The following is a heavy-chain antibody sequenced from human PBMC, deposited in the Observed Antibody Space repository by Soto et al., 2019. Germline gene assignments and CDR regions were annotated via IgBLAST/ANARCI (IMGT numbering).Heavy chain of an antibody. J-gene: IGHJ4*02. V-gene: IGHV1-2*04. D-gene: IGHD2-2*02. CDR2: INLNSGGT. Sequence: QVQLVQSGAEVKKPGASVKVSCKASGYTFTGYYMHWVRQAPGQGLEWMGWINLNSGGTNYAQKFQGWVTMTRDTSISTAYTELSRLRSDDTAVYYCATQLSPYTYFDYWGQGTLVTVSS. CDR3: ATQLSPYTYFDY. CDR1: GYTFTGYY.